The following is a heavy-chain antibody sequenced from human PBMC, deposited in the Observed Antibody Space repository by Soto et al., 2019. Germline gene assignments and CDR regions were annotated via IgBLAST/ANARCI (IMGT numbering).Heavy chain of an antibody. V-gene: IGHV3-33*01. Sequence: QVQLVESGGGVVQPGRSLRLSCAASGFTFSSYGMHWVRQAPGKGLEWVAVIWYDGSNKYYADSVKGRFTISRDNSKNTLYLQMNSLRAEDRAVYYCARAEGTATMDYWGQGTLVAVSS. CDR3: ARAEGTATMDY. CDR1: GFTFSSYG. J-gene: IGHJ4*02. CDR2: IWYDGSNK. D-gene: IGHD1-26*01.